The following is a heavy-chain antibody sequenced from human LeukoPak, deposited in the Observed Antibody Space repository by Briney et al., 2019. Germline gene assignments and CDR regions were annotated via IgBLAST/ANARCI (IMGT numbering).Heavy chain of an antibody. CDR2: IKTKTDGDTT. CDR1: GFTFSDAR. J-gene: IGHJ4*02. D-gene: IGHD6-13*01. CDR3: VTVGRSRWYADY. Sequence: GGSLRLSCAASGFTFSDARMSWVRQAPGQGQEWVGRIKTKTDGDTTDYAAPVKGRFTISRDDSKNTLFLQMNSLKTEDTAVYYCVTVGRSRWYADYWGQGTLVTVSS. V-gene: IGHV3-15*01.